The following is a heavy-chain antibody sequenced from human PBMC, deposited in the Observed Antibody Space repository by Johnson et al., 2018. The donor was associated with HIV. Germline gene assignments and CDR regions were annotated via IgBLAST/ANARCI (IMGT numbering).Heavy chain of an antibody. Sequence: MLLVESGGGLVQPGGSLRLSCAASGFTFSDAWMSWVRQAPGKGLEWVGRIKSKTDGGTTDYAAPVKGRFTISRDDSKNTRYLQMNSLRAEDTAVYYCATRDPTHRPGVFDIWGQGTMVTISS. D-gene: IGHD1-14*01. CDR1: GFTFSDAW. J-gene: IGHJ3*02. CDR2: IKSKTDGGTT. CDR3: ATRDPTHRPGVFDI. V-gene: IGHV3-15*01.